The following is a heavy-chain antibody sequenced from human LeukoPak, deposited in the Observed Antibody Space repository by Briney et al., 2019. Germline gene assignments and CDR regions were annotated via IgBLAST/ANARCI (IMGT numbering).Heavy chain of an antibody. CDR3: ARDVGRRYYDSSGYSWFDP. V-gene: IGHV1-69*06. D-gene: IGHD3-22*01. CDR2: IIPIFGTA. CDR1: GGTFSSYA. J-gene: IGHJ5*02. Sequence: GASVKVSCKASGGTFSSYAISWVRQAPGQGLEWMGGIIPIFGTANYAQKFQGRVTITADKSTSTAYMELSSLRSEDTAVYYCARDVGRRYYDSSGYSWFDPWGQGTLVTVSS.